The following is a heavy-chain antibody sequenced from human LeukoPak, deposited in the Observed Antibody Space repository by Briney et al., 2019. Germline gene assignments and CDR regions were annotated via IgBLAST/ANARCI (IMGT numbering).Heavy chain of an antibody. Sequence: GGSLRLFCAASGFTFSTSSMHWVRQTPGRGLDWVALISSDGNNKYYANSVKGRFTISRDNSKNTLSLQMNSLRDDDTAVYYCTRDPRLREFESWGQGTLVTVSS. CDR1: GFTFSTSS. D-gene: IGHD2-21*02. CDR2: ISSDGNNK. J-gene: IGHJ1*01. V-gene: IGHV3-30-3*01. CDR3: TRDPRLREFES.